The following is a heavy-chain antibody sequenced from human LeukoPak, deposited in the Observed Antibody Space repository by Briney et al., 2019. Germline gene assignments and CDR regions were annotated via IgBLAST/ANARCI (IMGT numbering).Heavy chain of an antibody. J-gene: IGHJ4*02. CDR2: IDNGGNT. V-gene: IGHV3-53*01. CDR3: AGDKTTSGYYEFDY. D-gene: IGHD3-22*01. CDR1: GFTVSSNY. Sequence: GGSLRLSCAASGFTVSSNYMSWVRQAPGTGLECVSVIDNGGNTYYADSVKGRFTISRDNSKNTLYPQMNSLRAEDTAVYYCAGDKTTSGYYEFDYWGQGTLVTVSS.